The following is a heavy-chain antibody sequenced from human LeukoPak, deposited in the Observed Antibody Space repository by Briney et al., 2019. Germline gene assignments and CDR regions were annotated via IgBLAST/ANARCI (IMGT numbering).Heavy chain of an antibody. Sequence: PSETLSPTCTVSGGSISSSSYYWGWIRQPPGKGLEWIGSIYYSGSTYYNPSLKSRVTISVDTSKNQFSLKLSSVTAADTAVYYCARIPYGSGSYIFDYWGQGTLVTVSS. CDR2: IYYSGST. CDR1: GGSISSSSYY. CDR3: ARIPYGSGSYIFDY. J-gene: IGHJ4*02. D-gene: IGHD3-10*01. V-gene: IGHV4-39*07.